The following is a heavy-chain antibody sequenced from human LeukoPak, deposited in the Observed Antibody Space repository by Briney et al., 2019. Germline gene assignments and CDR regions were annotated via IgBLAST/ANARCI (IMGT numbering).Heavy chain of an antibody. CDR1: GFNFSSYG. V-gene: IGHV3-30*18. CDR3: AKDSERAADY. Sequence: GGSLRLSCAASGFNFSSYGMHWVRQAPGKGLEWVAAISYDGSNKYYADSVKGRFTISRDNSKNTLYLQMNSLRAEDTAVYYCAKDSERAADYWGQGTLVTVSS. J-gene: IGHJ4*02. D-gene: IGHD1-1*01. CDR2: ISYDGSNK.